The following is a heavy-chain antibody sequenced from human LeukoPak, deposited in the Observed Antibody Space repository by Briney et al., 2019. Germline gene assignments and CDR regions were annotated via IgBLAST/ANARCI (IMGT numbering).Heavy chain of an antibody. CDR3: AKSGYNRFDY. J-gene: IGHJ4*02. D-gene: IGHD5-24*01. Sequence: GGSLRLSCAASGFTFSTYGMTWVRQAPGRGLEWVSAISGSAARTFYADSVKGRFTISRVNSKNTLSLQMNSLRAEDTAVYYCAKSGYNRFDYWGQGTLVTVSS. V-gene: IGHV3-23*01. CDR2: ISGSAART. CDR1: GFTFSTYG.